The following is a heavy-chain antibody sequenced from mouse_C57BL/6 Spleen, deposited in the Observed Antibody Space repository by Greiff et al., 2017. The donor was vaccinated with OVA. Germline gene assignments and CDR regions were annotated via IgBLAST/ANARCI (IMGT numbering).Heavy chain of an antibody. CDR2: ISSGSSTI. Sequence: EVQLVESGGGLVKPGGSLKLSCAASGFTFSDYGMHWVRQAPEKGLEWVAYISSGSSTIYYADTVKGRFTISRDNAKNTLFLQMTSLRSEDTAMYYCARYDYYYAMDYWGQGTSVTVSS. CDR1: GFTFSDYG. CDR3: ARYDYYYAMDY. D-gene: IGHD2-4*01. V-gene: IGHV5-17*01. J-gene: IGHJ4*01.